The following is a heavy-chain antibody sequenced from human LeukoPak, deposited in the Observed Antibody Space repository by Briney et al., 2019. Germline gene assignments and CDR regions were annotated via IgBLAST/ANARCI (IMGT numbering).Heavy chain of an antibody. D-gene: IGHD6-19*01. J-gene: IGHJ4*02. CDR1: GFTFSTYS. Sequence: GGSLRLSCAASGFTFSTYSMNWVRRAPEKGLEWVSYISSSSSTIYYADSVKGRFTISRDNAKNSLYLQVNSLRDEHTAVYYCARVHSSGWYFAFWGQGALVTVSS. V-gene: IGHV3-48*02. CDR3: ARVHSSGWYFAF. CDR2: ISSSSSTI.